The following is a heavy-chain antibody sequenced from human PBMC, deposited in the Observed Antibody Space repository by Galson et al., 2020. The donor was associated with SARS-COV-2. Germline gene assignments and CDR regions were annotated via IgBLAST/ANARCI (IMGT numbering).Heavy chain of an antibody. CDR2: IYPGGST. J-gene: IGHJ6*02. V-gene: IGHV4-38-2*01. CDR3: ARARYYYDARALKTFCMDV. Sequence: SQTLSLTCGVYGYSISSGYFWAWLRQPPGKGLQWIGHIYPGGSTYNPSLKSRVTLSQDTSKNQFSLRLSSVTAADTAVYYCARARYYYDARALKTFCMDVWGPGTKVTVSS. CDR1: GYSISSGYF. D-gene: IGHD3-22*01.